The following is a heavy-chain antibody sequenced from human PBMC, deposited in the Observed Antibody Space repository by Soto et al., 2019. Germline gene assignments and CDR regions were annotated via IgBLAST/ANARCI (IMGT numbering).Heavy chain of an antibody. J-gene: IGHJ5*02. Sequence: SETLSLTCTVSGGSISTGDYYCSWTRQSPGKGLEWLGFSHNSGSTYHNPSLRGRATISVDMSKNQFSLKLSSVTVADTAVYYCARTFDSSGWNWFDPWGQGTLVTVSS. D-gene: IGHD3-22*01. V-gene: IGHV4-30-4*01. CDR2: SHNSGST. CDR3: ARTFDSSGWNWFDP. CDR1: GGSISTGDYY.